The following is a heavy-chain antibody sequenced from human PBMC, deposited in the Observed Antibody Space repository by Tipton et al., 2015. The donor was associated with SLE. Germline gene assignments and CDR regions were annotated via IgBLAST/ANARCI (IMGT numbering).Heavy chain of an antibody. V-gene: IGHV4-31*01. CDR2: IHSSGHT. Sequence: TLSLTCTVSSDSITSGGFYWTWIRQHPGKGLEWIGHIHSSGHTYYNLSLKGQVTISVDTSKSQFSLILSSVTAADTAVYYCAREACSGGNCWFDYWGQGTLVTVSS. D-gene: IGHD2-15*01. CDR3: AREACSGGNCWFDY. J-gene: IGHJ4*02. CDR1: SDSITSGGFY.